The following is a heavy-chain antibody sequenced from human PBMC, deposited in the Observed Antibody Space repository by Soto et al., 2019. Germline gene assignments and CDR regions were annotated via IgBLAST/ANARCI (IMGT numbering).Heavy chain of an antibody. D-gene: IGHD5-12*01. CDR3: AGLAYYLDY. CDR1: GFTFSSYA. J-gene: IGHJ4*02. CDR2: IWSDGSKQ. V-gene: IGHV3-33*01. Sequence: QVQLVESGGGVVQPGKSLSLSCAASGFTFSSYAMHWVRQAPGKGLEWVALIWSDGSKQDYADSVKGRFTISRDNSNSTLYLQMTSLKAEDTAVYYCAGLAYYLDYWGQGSLVTVSS.